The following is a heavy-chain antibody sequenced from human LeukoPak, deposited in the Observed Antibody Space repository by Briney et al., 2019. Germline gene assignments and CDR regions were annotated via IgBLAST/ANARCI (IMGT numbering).Heavy chain of an antibody. CDR3: ARGGHRQKEF. V-gene: IGHV3-7*01. D-gene: IGHD3-10*01. CDR1: GFTFSNYW. CDR2: ISQDGSGK. J-gene: IGHJ4*02. Sequence: GSLRLSCAASGFTFSNYWMTWVRQSPGKGLEWVAIISQDGSGKYYVDSVKGRFTISRDNAKNSLYLQMSSLRAEDTAVYYCARGGHRQKEFWGQGTLVTVSS.